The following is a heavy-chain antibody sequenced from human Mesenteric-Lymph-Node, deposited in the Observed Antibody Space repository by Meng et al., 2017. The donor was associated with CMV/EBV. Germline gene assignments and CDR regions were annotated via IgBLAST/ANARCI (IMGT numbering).Heavy chain of an antibody. V-gene: IGHV3-30-3*01. CDR2: ISYDGSNK. J-gene: IGHJ3*02. CDR3: ARPFITGMIIDAFDI. CDR1: GFTFSSYS. D-gene: IGHD1-20*01. Sequence: GGSLRLCCAASGFTFSSYSMHWVRQAPGKGLEWVVVISYDGSNKYYADSVKGRFTISRDNSKNTLYLQMIGLRAEDTAVYYCARPFITGMIIDAFDIWGQGTLVTVSS.